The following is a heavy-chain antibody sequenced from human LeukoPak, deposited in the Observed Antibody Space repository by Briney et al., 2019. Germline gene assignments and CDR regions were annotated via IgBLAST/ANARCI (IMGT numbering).Heavy chain of an antibody. Sequence: GGSLRLSCAASGFTFSNAWMNWVRQAPGKGLEWFGRIKSKTDGGTTDYAAPVKGRFTISRDDSKNTLYLQMNSLKTEDTAVYYCTTGIRGDCGQGTLVTVSS. CDR2: IKSKTDGGTT. CDR3: TTGIRGD. J-gene: IGHJ4*02. V-gene: IGHV3-15*07. CDR1: GFTFSNAW.